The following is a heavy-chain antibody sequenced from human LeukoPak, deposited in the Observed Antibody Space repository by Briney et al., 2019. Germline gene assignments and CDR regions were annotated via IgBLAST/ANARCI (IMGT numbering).Heavy chain of an antibody. V-gene: IGHV3-30*02. J-gene: IGHJ4*02. D-gene: IGHD2-2*02. CDR3: AKGSLGYCSSTSCYTSDYFDY. CDR1: GFTFSSYG. CDR2: IWYGGSNK. Sequence: GGSLRLSCAASGFTFSSYGVHWFRQAPGKGLEWVAVIWYGGSNKYYADSVKGRFTISRDNSKNTLYLQMNSLRAEDTAVYYCAKGSLGYCSSTSCYTSDYFDYWGQGTLVTVSS.